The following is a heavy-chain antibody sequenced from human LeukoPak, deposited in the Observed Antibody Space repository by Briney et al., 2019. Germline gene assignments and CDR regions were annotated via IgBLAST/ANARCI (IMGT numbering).Heavy chain of an antibody. CDR3: ARAGRLRGGVQFDY. CDR1: GGSFSGYY. V-gene: IGHV4-34*01. CDR2: INHSGST. J-gene: IGHJ4*02. Sequence: PSETLSLTCAVYGGSFSGYYWSWIRQPPGKGLEWIGEINHSGSTNYNPSLKSRVTISVDTSKNQFSLKLSSVIAADTAVYYCARAGRLRGGVQFDYWGQGTLVTVSS. D-gene: IGHD6-25*01.